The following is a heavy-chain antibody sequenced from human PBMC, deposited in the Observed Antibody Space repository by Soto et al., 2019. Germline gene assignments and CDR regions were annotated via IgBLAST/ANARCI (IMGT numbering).Heavy chain of an antibody. CDR3: ARLKSALEDIVVVPAATDY. D-gene: IGHD2-2*01. CDR2: IDPSDSYT. J-gene: IGHJ4*02. V-gene: IGHV5-10-1*03. CDR1: GYSFTSYW. Sequence: EVQLVQSGAEVKKPGESLRISCKGSGYSFTSYWISWVRQMPGKGLEWMGRIDPSDSYTNYSPSFQGHVTISADKSISTAYLQWSSLKASDTAMYYCARLKSALEDIVVVPAATDYWGQGTLVTVSS.